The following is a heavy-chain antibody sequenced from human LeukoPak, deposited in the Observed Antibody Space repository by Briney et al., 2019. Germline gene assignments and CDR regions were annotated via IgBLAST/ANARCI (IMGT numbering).Heavy chain of an antibody. V-gene: IGHV4-34*01. CDR2: INHNRST. CDR1: GGSFSGYY. D-gene: IGHD2-15*01. J-gene: IGHJ5*02. Sequence: SETLSLTCAVYGGSFSGYYWSWIRQPPGKGLEWIGEINHNRSTNYNPPLKDRVTISVDTSKNQFSLKLSSVTAADTAVYYCARVRTIVVVVAATLGWFDPWGQGTLVTVSS. CDR3: ARVRTIVVVVAATLGWFDP.